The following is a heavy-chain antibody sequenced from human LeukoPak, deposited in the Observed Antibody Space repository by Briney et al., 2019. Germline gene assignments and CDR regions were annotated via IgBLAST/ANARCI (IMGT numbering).Heavy chain of an antibody. CDR2: ISSSSSTI. Sequence: GGSLRLSCAASGFTFSSYSMNWVRQAPGKGVEWGSYISSSSSTIYYADSVKRRFTISRDNAKNSLYLQMISLRAEDTAVYYCARESAAGRTPFDYWGQGTLVTVSS. CDR3: ARESAAGRTPFDY. J-gene: IGHJ4*02. CDR1: GFTFSSYS. D-gene: IGHD6-13*01. V-gene: IGHV3-48*01.